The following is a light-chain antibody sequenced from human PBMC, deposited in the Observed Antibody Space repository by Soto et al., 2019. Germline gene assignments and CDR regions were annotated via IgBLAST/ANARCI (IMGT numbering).Light chain of an antibody. CDR3: AAWDDSLNGRV. J-gene: IGLJ1*01. V-gene: IGLV1-44*01. CDR2: YDN. Sequence: QSVLTQPPSASGTPGQRVTISCSGSNSSIGSNTVNWYQQLPGTAPKLLIYYDNLRPSGVPDRISGSKSGTSASLAISGLQSDDEADYYCAAWDDSLNGRVFGTRTKGTVL. CDR1: NSSIGSNT.